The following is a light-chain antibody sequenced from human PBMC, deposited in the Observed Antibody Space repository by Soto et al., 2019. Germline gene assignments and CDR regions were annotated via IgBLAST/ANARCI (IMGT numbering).Light chain of an antibody. CDR2: AAS. CDR1: QTISKF. V-gene: IGKV1-6*01. Sequence: IQMTQSPSSLSASVGDRVTLTCRASQTISKFLNWYQQKPGTAPKLLIYAASILQSGVPSRFSGSGSGTDFTLTITSLQPEDFAIYYCLQDYTYPRTFGGGTKVDIK. J-gene: IGKJ4*01. CDR3: LQDYTYPRT.